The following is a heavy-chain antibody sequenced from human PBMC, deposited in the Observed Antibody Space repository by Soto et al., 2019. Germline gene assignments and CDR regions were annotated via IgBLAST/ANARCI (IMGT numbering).Heavy chain of an antibody. Sequence: GGSLRLSCAASGFTFSSYSMNWVRQAPGKGLEWVSYISSSSSTIYYADSVKGRFTISRDNAKNSLYLQMNSLRDEDTAVYYCARDYDILTGYYYYGMDVWGQGTTVTVSS. J-gene: IGHJ6*02. CDR3: ARDYDILTGYYYYGMDV. CDR1: GFTFSSYS. V-gene: IGHV3-48*02. D-gene: IGHD3-9*01. CDR2: ISSSSSTI.